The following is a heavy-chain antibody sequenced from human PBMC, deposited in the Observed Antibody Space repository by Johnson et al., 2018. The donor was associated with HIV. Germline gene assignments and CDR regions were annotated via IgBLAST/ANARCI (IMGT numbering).Heavy chain of an antibody. CDR3: AKARRIAAAGSLNDAFDI. J-gene: IGHJ3*02. CDR2: ISWNSGSI. CDR1: GFTFSSYA. D-gene: IGHD6-13*01. Sequence: VQLVESGGGVVQPGRSLRLSCAASGFTFSSYAMHWVRQAPGKGLEWVSGISWNSGSIGYADSVKGRFTISRDNAKNSLYLQMNSLRAEDTALYYCAKARRIAAAGSLNDAFDIWGQGTMVTVSS. V-gene: IGHV3-9*01.